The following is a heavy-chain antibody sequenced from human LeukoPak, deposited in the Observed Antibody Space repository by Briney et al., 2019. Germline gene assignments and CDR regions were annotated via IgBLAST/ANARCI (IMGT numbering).Heavy chain of an antibody. J-gene: IGHJ5*02. V-gene: IGHV4-39*07. CDR1: GGSISSSSYY. CDR2: IYYSGST. D-gene: IGHD3-16*01. Sequence: SETLSLTCTVSGGSISSSSYYWGWIRQPPGKGLEWIGSIYYSGSTYYNPSLKSRVTISVDTSKNQFSLKLSSVTAADTAVYYCARCLIWGSGSLPSDPWGQGTLVTASS. CDR3: ARCLIWGSGSLPSDP.